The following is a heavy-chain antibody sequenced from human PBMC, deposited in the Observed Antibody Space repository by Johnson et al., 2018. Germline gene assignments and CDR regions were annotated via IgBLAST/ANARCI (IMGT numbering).Heavy chain of an antibody. V-gene: IGHV3-30*18. CDR3: AKDGSRSGYYYGMDV. J-gene: IGHJ6*02. D-gene: IGHD1-26*01. Sequence: QVQLVQSGGGVVQPGRSLRLSCAASGFTFSSYGMHWVRQAPGKWLEWVAVISYDGSNKYYADSVKGRFTISRDNYKTTLYRQMNSLRGEDTAVYYCAKDGSRSGYYYGMDVWGQGTTVTVSS. CDR2: ISYDGSNK. CDR1: GFTFSSYG.